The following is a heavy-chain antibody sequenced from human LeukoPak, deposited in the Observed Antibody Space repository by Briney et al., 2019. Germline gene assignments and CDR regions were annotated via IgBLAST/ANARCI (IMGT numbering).Heavy chain of an antibody. CDR1: GGTFSSYA. D-gene: IGHD5-24*01. Sequence: GASVKVSCKASGGTFSSYAISWVRQAPGQGLEWMAGIIPIFGTANYAQKFQGRVTITADESTSTAYMELSSLRSEDTAVYYCATTPNFRDGYNCDYWGQGTLVTVSS. CDR3: ATTPNFRDGYNCDY. J-gene: IGHJ4*02. CDR2: IIPIFGTA. V-gene: IGHV1-69*13.